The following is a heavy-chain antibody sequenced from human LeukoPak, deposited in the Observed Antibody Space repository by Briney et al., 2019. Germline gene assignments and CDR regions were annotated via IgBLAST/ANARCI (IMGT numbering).Heavy chain of an antibody. D-gene: IGHD3-22*01. CDR2: IYYSGST. V-gene: IGHV4-59*12. CDR3: ARVPYYYDSSGYQASDY. CDR1: GGSFSTYY. Sequence: SETLSLTCTVSGGSFSTYYWSWIRQPPGKGLEWIGYIYYSGSTNYNPSLQSRVTISVDTSKNQFSLKLSSVTAADTAVYYCARVPYYYDSSGYQASDYWGQGTLVTVSS. J-gene: IGHJ4*02.